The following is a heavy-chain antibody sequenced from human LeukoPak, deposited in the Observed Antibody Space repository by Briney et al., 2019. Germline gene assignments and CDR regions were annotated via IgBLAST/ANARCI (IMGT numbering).Heavy chain of an antibody. CDR3: ARDRARTWYSSGWYHDY. CDR2: INPNSGGT. V-gene: IGHV1-2*02. CDR1: GYTFTGYY. J-gene: IGHJ4*02. Sequence: ASVKVSCKASGYTFTGYYMHWVRHAPGQGREWMGWINPNSGGTNYAQKFQGRVTMTRDTSISTAYMELSRQRSDDTAVYYCARDRARTWYSSGWYHDYWGQGTLVTVSS. D-gene: IGHD6-19*01.